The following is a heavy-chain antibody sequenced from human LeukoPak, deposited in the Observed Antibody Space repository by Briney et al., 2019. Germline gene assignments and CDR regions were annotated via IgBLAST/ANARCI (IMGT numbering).Heavy chain of an antibody. CDR3: ARQWLGSQCFDP. D-gene: IGHD6-19*01. CDR2: INPNSGGT. V-gene: IGHV1-2*02. CDR1: GYTFTGYY. Sequence: ASVKVSCKASGYTFTGYYIHWVRQAPGQGLEWMGWINPNSGGTKYAQKFQGRVTMTRETSISTAYMELSGLRSDDTAVYYCARQWLGSQCFDPWGQGTLVTVSS. J-gene: IGHJ5*02.